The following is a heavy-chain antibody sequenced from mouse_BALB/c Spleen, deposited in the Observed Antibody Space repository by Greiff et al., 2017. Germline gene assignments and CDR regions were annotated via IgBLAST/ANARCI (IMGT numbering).Heavy chain of an antibody. CDR3: ARYDYDRDAMDY. CDR2: INPDSSTI. D-gene: IGHD2-4*01. Sequence: EVKLVESGGGLVQPGGSLKLSCAASGFDFSRYWMSWVRQAPGKGLEWIGEINPDSSTINYTPSLKDKFIISRDNAKNTLYLQMSKVRSEDTALYYCARYDYDRDAMDYWGQGTSVTVSS. J-gene: IGHJ4*01. CDR1: GFDFSRYW. V-gene: IGHV4-1*02.